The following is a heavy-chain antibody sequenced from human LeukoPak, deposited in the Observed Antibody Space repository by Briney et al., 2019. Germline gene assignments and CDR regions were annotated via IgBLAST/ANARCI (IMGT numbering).Heavy chain of an antibody. CDR3: ARHSAPGGYFDWTYYMDV. V-gene: IGHV4-4*02. CDR1: GFTFSTYG. CDR2: IYHSGST. Sequence: GSLRLSCATSGFTFSTYGMHWVRQPPGKGLEWIGEIYHSGSTNYNPSLKSRVTISVDKSKNQFSLKLSSVTAADTAVYYCARHSAPGGYFDWTYYMDVWGKGTTVTASS. J-gene: IGHJ6*03. D-gene: IGHD3-9*01.